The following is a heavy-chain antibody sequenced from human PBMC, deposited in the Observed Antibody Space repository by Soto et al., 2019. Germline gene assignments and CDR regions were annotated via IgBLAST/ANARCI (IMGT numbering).Heavy chain of an antibody. CDR3: ARLVWSYGTWFDP. CDR2: IYYSGST. V-gene: IGHV4-59*08. Sequence: SETLSLTCTVSGCSISIYYWSWIRQPPGKGLEWIGYIYYSGSTNYNPSLKSRVTISVDTSKNQFSLKLSSVTAADTAVYYCARLVWSYGTWFDPWGQGTLVTVSS. CDR1: GCSISIYY. D-gene: IGHD5-18*01. J-gene: IGHJ5*02.